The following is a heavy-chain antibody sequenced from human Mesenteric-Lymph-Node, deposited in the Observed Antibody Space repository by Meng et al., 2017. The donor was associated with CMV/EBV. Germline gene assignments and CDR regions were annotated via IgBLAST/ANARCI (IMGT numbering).Heavy chain of an antibody. D-gene: IGHD3-10*01. J-gene: IGHJ4*02. CDR1: GGSFSGYY. V-gene: IGHV4-34*01. CDR3: ARWRREQSEFEY. Sequence: GSLRLSCAVYGGSFSGYYWSWIRQPAGKGLEWIGEINHSGTTNYNPSLKSRLIISLDTSKNQFSLRLTSVTAADTAVYYCARWRREQSEFEYWGQGTLVTVSS. CDR2: INHSGTT.